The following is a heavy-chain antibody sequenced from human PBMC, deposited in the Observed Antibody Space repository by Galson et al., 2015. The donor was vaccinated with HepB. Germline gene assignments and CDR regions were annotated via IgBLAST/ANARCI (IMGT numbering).Heavy chain of an antibody. CDR2: IIPILGIA. V-gene: IGHV1-69*04. D-gene: IGHD3-22*01. J-gene: IGHJ4*02. CDR3: ARAGVGQRTYYYDSSGYRAPFDY. CDR1: GGTFSSYA. Sequence: SVKVSCKASGGTFSSYAISWVRQAPGQGLEWMGRIIPILGIANYAQKFQGRVTITADKSTSTAYMELSSLRSEDTAVYYCARAGVGQRTYYYDSSGYRAPFDYWGQGTLVTVSS.